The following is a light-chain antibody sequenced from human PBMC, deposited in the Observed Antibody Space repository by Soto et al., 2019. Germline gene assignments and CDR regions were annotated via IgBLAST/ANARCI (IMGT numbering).Light chain of an antibody. Sequence: DIVMTQSPDSLAVSLGERATINCKSSQSVLYSINNENYLAWYQQKPGQPPKLLIFWASTRESGVPDRFSGSGSQTDFTLTISSLQAEDVALYYCQQHFSTPWTFGQGTKVEIK. CDR1: QSVLYSINNENY. V-gene: IGKV4-1*01. CDR3: QQHFSTPWT. J-gene: IGKJ1*01. CDR2: WAS.